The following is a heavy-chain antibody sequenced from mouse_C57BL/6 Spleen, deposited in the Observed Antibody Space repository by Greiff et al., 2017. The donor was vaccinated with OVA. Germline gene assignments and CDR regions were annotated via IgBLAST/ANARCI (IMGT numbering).Heavy chain of an antibody. V-gene: IGHV1-54*01. CDR3: ARCPPYYGSSYFDY. CDR2: INPGSGGT. CDR1: GYAFTHYL. J-gene: IGHJ2*01. D-gene: IGHD1-1*01. Sequence: QVQLKQSGAELVRPGTSVKVSCKASGYAFTHYLIEWVKQRPGQGLEWIGVINPGSGGTNYNEKFKGKATLTADKSSSTAYMQLSSLTSEDSAVYFCARCPPYYGSSYFDYWGQGTTLTVSS.